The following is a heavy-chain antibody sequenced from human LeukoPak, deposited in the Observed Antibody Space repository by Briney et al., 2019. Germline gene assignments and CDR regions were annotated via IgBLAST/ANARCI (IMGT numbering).Heavy chain of an antibody. V-gene: IGHV3-23*01. D-gene: IGHD6-13*01. Sequence: GGSLRLSCAASGFTFSSYAMSWVRQAPGKGLEWASAISGSGGSTYYADSVKGRFTISRDNSKNTLYLQMNSLGAEDTAVYYCAKGEYSSSWYGFDYWGQGTLVTVSS. CDR2: ISGSGGST. CDR1: GFTFSSYA. CDR3: AKGEYSSSWYGFDY. J-gene: IGHJ4*02.